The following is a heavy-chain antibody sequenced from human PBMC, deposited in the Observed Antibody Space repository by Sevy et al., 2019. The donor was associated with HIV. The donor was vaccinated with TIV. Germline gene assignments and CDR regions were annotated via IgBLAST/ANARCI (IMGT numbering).Heavy chain of an antibody. CDR2: ISGSGGST. Sequence: GGSLRLSCAASGFTFSSYAMSWVRQAPGKGLEWVSAISGSGGSTYYADSVKGRFTISRDNSKNTLYLQMNSLRAEDTDVYYCAKFEPPRVDIVATTGAYYYYGMDVWGQGTTVTVSS. D-gene: IGHD5-12*01. J-gene: IGHJ6*02. V-gene: IGHV3-23*01. CDR3: AKFEPPRVDIVATTGAYYYYGMDV. CDR1: GFTFSSYA.